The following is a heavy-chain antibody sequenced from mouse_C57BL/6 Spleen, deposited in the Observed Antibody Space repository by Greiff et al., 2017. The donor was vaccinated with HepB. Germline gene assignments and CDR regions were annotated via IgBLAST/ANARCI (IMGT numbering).Heavy chain of an antibody. CDR3: TFIYDGFPFAY. J-gene: IGHJ3*01. V-gene: IGHV14-1*01. Sequence: DVQLQESGAELVRPGASVKLSCTASGFNIKDYYMHWVKQRPEQGLEWIGRIDPEDGDTEYAPKFQGKATMTADTSSNTAYLQLSSLTSEDTAVYYCTFIYDGFPFAYWGQGTLVTVSA. CDR2: IDPEDGDT. CDR1: GFNIKDYY. D-gene: IGHD2-3*01.